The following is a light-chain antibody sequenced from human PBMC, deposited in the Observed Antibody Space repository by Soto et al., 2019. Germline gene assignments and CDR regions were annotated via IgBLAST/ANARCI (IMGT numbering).Light chain of an antibody. CDR3: SSYTSSSTYAV. CDR1: SSDVGGYNY. Sequence: QSVLTQPASVSGSPGQSITISCTGTSSDVGGYNYVSWYQQHPGKAPKLMIYDVINRPSGVSNRFSGSKSGNSASLTISGLQAEDEADYYCSSYTSSSTYAVFGGGTKVTVL. J-gene: IGLJ2*01. CDR2: DVI. V-gene: IGLV2-14*03.